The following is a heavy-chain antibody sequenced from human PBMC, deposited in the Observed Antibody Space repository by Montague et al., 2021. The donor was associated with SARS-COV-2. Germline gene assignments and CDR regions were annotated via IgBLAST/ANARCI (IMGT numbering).Heavy chain of an antibody. CDR1: GASISRSAYY. CDR2: IHYIGNT. J-gene: IGHJ4*02. CDR3: ARLLPDGTVVATDVPFDS. D-gene: IGHD2-21*02. V-gene: IGHV4-39*01. Sequence: SETLSLTCTVSGASISRSAYYWAWIRQPPEKGLGLIGCIHYIGNTYYNPSLESRVTISVDTSENQFSLKLRSVTAADTAVHYCARLLPDGTVVATDVPFDSWGQGTLVTVSS.